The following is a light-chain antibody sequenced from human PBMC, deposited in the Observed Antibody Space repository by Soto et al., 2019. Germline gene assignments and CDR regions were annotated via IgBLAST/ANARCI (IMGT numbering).Light chain of an antibody. Sequence: QSALTQPASVSGSPGQSITISCTGTSIDVGSYSFVSWYQQHPGKAPKLMIFEGSKRPSGVSNRFSGSKSGNTASLTISGLQAEDEADYYCCSCAAGINVFGTGTKVTVL. J-gene: IGLJ1*01. CDR1: SIDVGSYSF. CDR3: CSCAAGINV. V-gene: IGLV2-23*03. CDR2: EGS.